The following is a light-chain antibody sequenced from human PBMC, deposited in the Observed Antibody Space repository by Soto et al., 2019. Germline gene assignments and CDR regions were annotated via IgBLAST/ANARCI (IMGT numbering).Light chain of an antibody. V-gene: IGKV1-33*01. Sequence: DIQMTQSPSSLSASVGDRVTITCQARQDIKHYLNWYQQKPGKAPNLLLYDTSVLETGVPSRFSGSKSGTDFTFTISSLQPEDVATYYCQQYDNLPITFGQGTRLEIK. CDR2: DTS. J-gene: IGKJ5*01. CDR1: QDIKHY. CDR3: QQYDNLPIT.